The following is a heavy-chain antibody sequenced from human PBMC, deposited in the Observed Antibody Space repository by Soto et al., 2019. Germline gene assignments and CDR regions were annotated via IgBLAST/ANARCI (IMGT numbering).Heavy chain of an antibody. J-gene: IGHJ6*02. D-gene: IGHD2-21*01. CDR2: IIPIFGAA. V-gene: IGHV1-69*12. Sequence: QVQLVQSGAEVKKPGSSVKVSCKASGGTFSSFAINWVRQAPGQGLEWMGGIIPIFGAAEYAQKFQGRVTITADESTSTGYMELSSLRSEDTAVYYCASAILPTPGYYYGMDVWGQGTTVTVSS. CDR1: GGTFSSFA. CDR3: ASAILPTPGYYYGMDV.